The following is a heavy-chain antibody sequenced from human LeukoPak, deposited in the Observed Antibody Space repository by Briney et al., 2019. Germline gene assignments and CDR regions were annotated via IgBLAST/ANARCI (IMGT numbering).Heavy chain of an antibody. CDR3: ARLRFLEWLEFDP. CDR1: GFSFSNYW. D-gene: IGHD3-3*01. V-gene: IGHV3-7*03. CDR2: IKQDESEK. J-gene: IGHJ5*02. Sequence: QPGGALRLSCTASGFSFSNYWMSWVRQAPGKGLEWVASIKQDESEKYYVDSVKGRFTTSRDNAKSSLYLQMNALRGEDTAVYYCARLRFLEWLEFDPWGQGTLVTVSS.